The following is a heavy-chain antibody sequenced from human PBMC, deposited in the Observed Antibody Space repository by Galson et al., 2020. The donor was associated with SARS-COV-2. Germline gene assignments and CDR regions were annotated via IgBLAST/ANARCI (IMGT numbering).Heavy chain of an antibody. D-gene: IGHD7-27*01. CDR2: INDQGGTR. CDR3: VKDMRNTGAGCDY. V-gene: IGHV3-64*05. J-gene: IGHJ4*02. Sequence: GESLKISCSASGFAFRYYAIHWVRQAPGKGLEYVSGINDQGGTRNYADSVKGRFSISRDNSKNTVCFDMSSLRLEDTAVYYCVKDMRNTGAGCDYWGQGILVTVSS. CDR1: GFAFRYYA.